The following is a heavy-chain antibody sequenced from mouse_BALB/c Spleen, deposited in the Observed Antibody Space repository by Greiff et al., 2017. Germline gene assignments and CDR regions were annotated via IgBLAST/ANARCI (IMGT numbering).Heavy chain of an antibody. V-gene: IGHV5-6-5*01. J-gene: IGHJ4*01. CDR1: GFTFSSYA. Sequence: EVKVVESGGGLVKPGGSLKLSCAASGFTFSSYAMSWVRQTPEKRLEWVASISSGGSTYYPDSVKGRFTISRDNARNILYLQMSSLRSEDTAMYYCARVGRSYYYAMDYWGQGTSVTVSS. D-gene: IGHD1-1*01. CDR2: ISSGGST. CDR3: ARVGRSYYYAMDY.